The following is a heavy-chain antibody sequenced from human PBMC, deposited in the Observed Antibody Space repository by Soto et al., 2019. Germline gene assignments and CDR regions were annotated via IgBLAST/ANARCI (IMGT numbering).Heavy chain of an antibody. J-gene: IGHJ4*02. Sequence: PSETLSLTCTVSGGSISSGGYYWSWIRQHPGKGLEWIGYTYYSGSTYYNPSLKSRVTISVDTSKNQFSLKLSSVTAADTAVYYCARDKDSSGYYYDYWGQGTLVTVSS. CDR2: TYYSGST. V-gene: IGHV4-31*03. D-gene: IGHD3-22*01. CDR3: ARDKDSSGYYYDY. CDR1: GGSISSGGYY.